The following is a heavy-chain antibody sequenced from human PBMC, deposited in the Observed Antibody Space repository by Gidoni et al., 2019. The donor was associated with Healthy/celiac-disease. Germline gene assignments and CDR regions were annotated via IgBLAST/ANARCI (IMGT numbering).Heavy chain of an antibody. Sequence: QLQLQESGPGLVKPSETLSLTCTVSGGSISSSSYYWGWIRHPPGRGLEWIGSIYYSGSTYYTPALKSRVTISVDTSKNQFSLKLSSVTAADTAVYYCARDLDAFDIWGQGTMVTVSS. CDR2: IYYSGST. CDR1: GGSISSSSYY. J-gene: IGHJ3*02. V-gene: IGHV4-39*01. CDR3: ARDLDAFDI.